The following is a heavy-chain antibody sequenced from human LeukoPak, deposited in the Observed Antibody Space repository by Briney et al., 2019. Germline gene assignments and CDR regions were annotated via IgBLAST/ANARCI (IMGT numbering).Heavy chain of an antibody. J-gene: IGHJ3*02. V-gene: IGHV3-11*01. D-gene: IGHD1-26*01. CDR2: ISSSGSTI. CDR1: GFTFSDYY. Sequence: GGSLRLSCAASGFTFSDYYMSWIRQAPGKGLEWVSYISSSGSTIYYADSVKGRFTISRDNAKNSLYLQMNSLRADDTAVYYCALPLYSGSYPGRIVAFDIWGQGTMVTVSS. CDR3: ALPLYSGSYPGRIVAFDI.